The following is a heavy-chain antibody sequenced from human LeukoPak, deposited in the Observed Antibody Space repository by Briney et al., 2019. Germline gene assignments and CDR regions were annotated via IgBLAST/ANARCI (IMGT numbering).Heavy chain of an antibody. CDR1: GGTFSSYA. CDR3: ARELTVTPEGWFDP. D-gene: IGHD4-17*01. CDR2: IIPIFGTA. J-gene: IGHJ5*02. Sequence: ASVKVSCKASGGTFSSYAFSWVRQAPGQGREWMGRIIPIFGTANYAQKVQGRVTINTDEYTRTAYMEVSSLRSGDTAVYYCARELTVTPEGWFDPWGQGTLVSVSS. V-gene: IGHV1-69*05.